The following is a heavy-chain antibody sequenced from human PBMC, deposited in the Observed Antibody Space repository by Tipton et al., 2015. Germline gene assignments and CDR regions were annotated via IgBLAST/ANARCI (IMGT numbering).Heavy chain of an antibody. CDR2: ITHSGST. V-gene: IGHV4-34*01. CDR1: GDSLSTYY. J-gene: IGHJ4*02. CDR3: ACQDYDSLTRDYQTVDY. D-gene: IGHD3-9*01. Sequence: GLVKPSETLSLTCTVSGDSLSTYYWSWIRQSPGKGLEWIAEITHSGSTNYNPSLKSRVTISVDTSKNQFSLKLTSVTAADTAVYYCACQDYDSLTRDYQTVDYWGQGTLVTVSS.